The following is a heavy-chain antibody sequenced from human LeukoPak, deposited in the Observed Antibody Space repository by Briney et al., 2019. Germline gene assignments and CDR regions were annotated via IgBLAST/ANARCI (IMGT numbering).Heavy chain of an antibody. D-gene: IGHD1-7*01. CDR2: IYYSGST. V-gene: IGHV4-4*02. Sequence: SETLSLTCAVSGGSISSSNWWSWVRQPPGKGLEWIGSIYYSGSTYYKPSLKSRVTISVDTSKNQFSLKLSSVTAADTAVYYCARVGWNYAERRYYFDYWGQGTLVTVSS. CDR3: ARVGWNYAERRYYFDY. J-gene: IGHJ4*02. CDR1: GGSISSSNW.